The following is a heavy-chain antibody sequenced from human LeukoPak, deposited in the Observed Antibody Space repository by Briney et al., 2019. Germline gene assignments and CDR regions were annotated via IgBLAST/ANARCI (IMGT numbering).Heavy chain of an antibody. D-gene: IGHD3-3*01. CDR3: ARETLRFLDP. Sequence: SETLSLTCAVYGGSFSGYYWSWIRQPPGKGLEWIGEINHSGSTNYNPSLKSRVTISVDRSKNQFSLKLSSVTAADTAVYYCARETLRFLDPWGQGTLVTVSS. V-gene: IGHV4-34*01. CDR1: GGSFSGYY. J-gene: IGHJ5*02. CDR2: INHSGST.